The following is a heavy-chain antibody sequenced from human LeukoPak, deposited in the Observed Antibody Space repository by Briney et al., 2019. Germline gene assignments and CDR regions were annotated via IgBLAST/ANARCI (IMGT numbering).Heavy chain of an antibody. Sequence: GGSLRLSCAASGFTFSSYGMHWVRQAPGKGLEWVAFIRYDGSNKYYADSVKGRFTISRDNSKNTLYLQINSLRAEDTAVYYCAKDPYDFWSGYQTTHFDYWGQGTLVTVSS. D-gene: IGHD3-3*01. CDR2: IRYDGSNK. CDR3: AKDPYDFWSGYQTTHFDY. J-gene: IGHJ4*02. CDR1: GFTFSSYG. V-gene: IGHV3-30*02.